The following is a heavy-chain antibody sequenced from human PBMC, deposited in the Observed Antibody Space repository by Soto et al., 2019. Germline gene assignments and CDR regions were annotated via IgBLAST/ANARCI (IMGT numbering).Heavy chain of an antibody. J-gene: IGHJ4*02. CDR1: GGTFSSYA. V-gene: IGHV1-69*01. CDR2: IIPIFGTA. D-gene: IGHD2-15*01. CDR3: ARDLRGYCSGGSGYSLDY. Sequence: QVQLVQSGAEVKKPGSSVKVSCKASGGTFSSYAISWVRQAPGQGLEWMGGIIPIFGTANYAQKIQGRVTITADESTSTAYRELSSLRSEDTAVYYCARDLRGYCSGGSGYSLDYWGQGTLVTVSS.